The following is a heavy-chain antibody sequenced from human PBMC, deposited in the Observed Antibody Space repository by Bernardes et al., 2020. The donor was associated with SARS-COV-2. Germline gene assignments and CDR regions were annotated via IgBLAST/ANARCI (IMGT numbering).Heavy chain of an antibody. CDR2: SRNRVKTYTT. D-gene: IGHD1-26*01. CDR1: GFVFSDYY. Sequence: GGSLRLSCAASGFVFSDYYIDWVRQAPGKGLEWVGRSRNRVKTYTTDFAASVKGRFYISRDNSKNSLYLQMNSLQTEDTAVYYCVRVGALGTGLSQDFDYWGQGTLVTVSA. CDR3: VRVGALGTGLSQDFDY. V-gene: IGHV3-72*01. J-gene: IGHJ4*02.